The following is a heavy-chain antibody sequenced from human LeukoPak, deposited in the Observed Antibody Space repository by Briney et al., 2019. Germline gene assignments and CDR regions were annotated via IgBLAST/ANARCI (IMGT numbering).Heavy chain of an antibody. V-gene: IGHV1-2*02. CDR1: GYTFTGYY. D-gene: IGHD3-3*01. CDR3: ARDGASIFGVVINWLDP. J-gene: IGHJ5*02. CDR2: INPNSGGT. Sequence: ASVKVSCKASGYTFTGYYMHWVRQAPGQGLEWMGWINPNSGGTNYAQKFQGRVTMTRDTSISTAYMELSSLRSDDTAVYYCARDGASIFGVVINWLDPWGQGTLVTVSS.